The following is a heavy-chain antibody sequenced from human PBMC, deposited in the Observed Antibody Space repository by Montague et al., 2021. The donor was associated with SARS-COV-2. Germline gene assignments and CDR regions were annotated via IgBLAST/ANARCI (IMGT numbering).Heavy chain of an antibody. D-gene: IGHD3-10*01. CDR1: GFSLSTSGMC. V-gene: IGHV2-70*01. Sequence: PALVKPTQTLTLTCTFSGFSLSTSGMCVSWIRQPPGKALEWLALIDWDDDKYYSTSLKTRLTISKDTSKNQVVLTMTNMDPVDTATYYCARMRVVRGVIWGSGMDVWGQGTTVTVSS. J-gene: IGHJ6*02. CDR2: IDWDDDK. CDR3: ARMRVVRGVIWGSGMDV.